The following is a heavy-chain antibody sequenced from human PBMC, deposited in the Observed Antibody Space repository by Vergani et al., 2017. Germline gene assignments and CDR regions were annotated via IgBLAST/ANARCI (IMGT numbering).Heavy chain of an antibody. CDR3: ARAERWLQLLPFDY. D-gene: IGHD5-24*01. Sequence: QFVESGGGLVKPGGSLRLSCAASGFSFSSYTMNWVRQAPGKGLEWVSAISSGGDYIYYADSVKGRFTISRDNAKNSVFLQLNSLRAEDSAVYYCARAERWLQLLPFDYWGQGTLVTVSS. CDR1: GFSFSSYT. CDR2: ISSGGDYI. V-gene: IGHV3-21*01. J-gene: IGHJ4*02.